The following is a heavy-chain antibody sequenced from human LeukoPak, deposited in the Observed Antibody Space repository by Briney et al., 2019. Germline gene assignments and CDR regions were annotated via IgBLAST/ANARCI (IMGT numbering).Heavy chain of an antibody. V-gene: IGHV4-4*02. CDR1: GGSISSSNW. Sequence: SETLSLTCAVSGGSISSSNWWSWVRQPPGKGLEWIGEIYHSGSTNYNPSLKSRVTISVDKSKNQFSLKLSSVTAADTAVYYCAREELFCYYYYMDVWGKGTTVTVSS. CDR2: IYHSGST. D-gene: IGHD3-10*01. CDR3: AREELFCYYYYMDV. J-gene: IGHJ6*03.